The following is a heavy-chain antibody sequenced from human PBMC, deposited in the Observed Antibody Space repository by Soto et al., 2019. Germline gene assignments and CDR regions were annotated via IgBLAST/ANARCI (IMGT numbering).Heavy chain of an antibody. CDR2: ISSSSSYI. V-gene: IGHV3-21*01. Sequence: PGGSLRLSCAASGFTFSSYSMNWVRQAPGKGLEWVSSISSSSSYIYYADSVKGRFTISRDNAKNSLYLQMNSLRAEDTAVYYCARYYYDSSGYIGDDAFDIWGQGTMVTVS. D-gene: IGHD3-22*01. CDR3: ARYYYDSSGYIGDDAFDI. J-gene: IGHJ3*02. CDR1: GFTFSSYS.